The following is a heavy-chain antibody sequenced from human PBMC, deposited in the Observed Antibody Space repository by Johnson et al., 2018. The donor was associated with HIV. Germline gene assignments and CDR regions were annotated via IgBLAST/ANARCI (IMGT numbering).Heavy chain of an antibody. J-gene: IGHJ3*02. CDR3: ARGPTYYYDSSGYWSDAFDI. CDR2: IKSKTDGGTT. Sequence: VQLVESGGGLVKPGGSLRLSCAASGFTFSNAWMSWVRQAPGKGLEWVGRIKSKTDGGTTDYAAPVKGRFTISRDNAKNSLYLQMNSLRAEDTAVYYCARGPTYYYDSSGYWSDAFDIWGQGTMVTVSS. CDR1: GFTFSNAW. D-gene: IGHD3-22*01. V-gene: IGHV3-15*01.